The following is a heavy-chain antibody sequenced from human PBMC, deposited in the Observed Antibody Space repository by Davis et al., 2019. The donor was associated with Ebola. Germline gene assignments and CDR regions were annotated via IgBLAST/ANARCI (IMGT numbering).Heavy chain of an antibody. CDR3: ARGDMTTVTFDY. J-gene: IGHJ4*02. D-gene: IGHD4-11*01. Sequence: AASVKVSCKASGYTFTSYYMHWVRQAPGQGLEWMGIINPSGGSTNYAQKFQGRVTINADKSTSTAYMELSSLRSEDTAVYYCARGDMTTVTFDYWGQGTLVTVSS. V-gene: IGHV1-46*01. CDR2: INPSGGST. CDR1: GYTFTSYY.